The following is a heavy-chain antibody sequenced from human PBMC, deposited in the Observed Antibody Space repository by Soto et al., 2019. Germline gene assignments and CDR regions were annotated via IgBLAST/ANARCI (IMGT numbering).Heavy chain of an antibody. CDR3: ATPRSMVRGVRGYYYMDV. J-gene: IGHJ6*03. CDR1: GYTFTSYD. D-gene: IGHD3-10*01. V-gene: IGHV1-8*01. CDR2: MNPNSGNT. Sequence: QVQLVQSGAEVKKPGASVKVSCKASGYTFTSYDINWVRQATGQGLEWMGWMNPNSGNTGYAQKLQGRVTMTRNTSISTAYMELSSLRSEDTAVYYCATPRSMVRGVRGYYYMDVWGKGTTVTVSS.